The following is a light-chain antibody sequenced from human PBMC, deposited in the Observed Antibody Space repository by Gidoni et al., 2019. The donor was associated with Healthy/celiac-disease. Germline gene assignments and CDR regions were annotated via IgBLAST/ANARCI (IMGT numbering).Light chain of an antibody. CDR3: QTWGTGV. Sequence: LVRTESPSGSASLGASVKLTCTLSSGDSSYAIAWNQQQPEKGPRYLLKLNSDGSHSNGVVIPDRFSGSSSGAVRYLSISSLQSEDEADYYSQTWGTGVFGGGTKLTVL. CDR2: LNSDGSH. J-gene: IGLJ2*01. CDR1: SGDSSYA. V-gene: IGLV4-69*01.